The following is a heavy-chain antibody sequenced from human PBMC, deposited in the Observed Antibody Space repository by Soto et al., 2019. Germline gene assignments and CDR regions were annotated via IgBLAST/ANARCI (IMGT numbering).Heavy chain of an antibody. Sequence: QVQLVQSGAEVRKPGSSVSVSCKASGGSFNRHTISWVRQAPGQGLEWMGGIIPIFGTANHAQKFQGRVTIIADESTSTVYMELSSLRSDDTAIYYCARGWGYDSTAYYYAYWGQGTLVIVSS. D-gene: IGHD3-22*01. CDR1: GGSFNRHT. CDR3: ARGWGYDSTAYYYAY. CDR2: IIPIFGTA. J-gene: IGHJ4*02. V-gene: IGHV1-69*01.